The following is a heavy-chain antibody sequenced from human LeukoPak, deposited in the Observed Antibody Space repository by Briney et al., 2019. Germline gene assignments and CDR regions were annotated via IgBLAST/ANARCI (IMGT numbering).Heavy chain of an antibody. J-gene: IGHJ5*02. CDR3: ARDGGGWYRVWFDP. Sequence: SQTLSLTCAISGDSLSSNSAAWDWIRQSPSRGLEWLGRTYYRSKWYNDYAVSVKSRITIDPGTSKNQFSLQLNSVTPEDTAVYYCARDGGGWYRVWFDPWGQGTLVTVSS. D-gene: IGHD6-19*01. CDR1: GDSLSSNSAA. V-gene: IGHV6-1*01. CDR2: TYYRSKWYN.